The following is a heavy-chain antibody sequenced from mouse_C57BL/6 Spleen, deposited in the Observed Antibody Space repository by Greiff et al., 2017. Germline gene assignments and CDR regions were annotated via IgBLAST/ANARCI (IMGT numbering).Heavy chain of an antibody. CDR3: TSITTVVAEDY. J-gene: IGHJ2*01. V-gene: IGHV1-15*01. D-gene: IGHD1-1*01. CDR2: IDPETGGT. Sequence: VQLPQSGAELVRPGASVTLSCKASGYTFTDYEMHWVKQTPVHGLEWIGAIDPETGGTAYKQKFKGKAILTADKSTSTAYMELRSLTSEDAAGYYCTSITTVVAEDYWGQGTTLTVSS. CDR1: GYTFTDYE.